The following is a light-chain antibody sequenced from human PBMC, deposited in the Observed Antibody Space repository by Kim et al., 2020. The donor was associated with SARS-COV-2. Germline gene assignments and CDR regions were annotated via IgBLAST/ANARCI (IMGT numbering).Light chain of an antibody. V-gene: IGKV1-39*01. CDR3: QQSYSTPRT. Sequence: ASVGDRVTITCRASQNIDNFLNWYQQRPGKAPNLLIYAASSLQSGVPSRFSGSGSGTDSTLTIGSLQPEDFATYYCQQSYSTPRTFGQGTKVDIK. J-gene: IGKJ1*01. CDR1: QNIDNF. CDR2: AAS.